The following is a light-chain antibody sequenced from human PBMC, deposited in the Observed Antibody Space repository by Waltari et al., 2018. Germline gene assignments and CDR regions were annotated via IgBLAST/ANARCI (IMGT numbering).Light chain of an antibody. V-gene: IGLV3-19*01. Sequence: SSELTQDPAVSVALGQTDSITCKGASLSRYYAIWYQQRPGQSPILILYGQANRPSGIPDRFSCSTSGNIASLTITGAQAEDEADYYCLSRDTTSTRVFGGGTRLTV. CDR2: GQA. CDR3: LSRDTTSTRV. J-gene: IGLJ3*02. CDR1: SLSRYY.